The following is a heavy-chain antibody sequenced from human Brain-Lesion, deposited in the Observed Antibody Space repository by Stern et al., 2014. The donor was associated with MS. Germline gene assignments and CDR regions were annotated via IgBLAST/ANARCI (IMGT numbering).Heavy chain of an antibody. D-gene: IGHD2-2*01. Sequence: EVQLVESGAEVKKPGDSLKISCKASGNIFTNYWIGWVRQMPGKGLDWMVIIYPGGSDTKYCPSFQGQVTISADKSISTAYLQWSSLKASDTAMYYCARGGQLLNYYFDYWGQGTLGTDAS. J-gene: IGHJ4*02. CDR2: IYPGGSDT. CDR3: ARGGQLLNYYFDY. CDR1: GNIFTNYW. V-gene: IGHV5-51*03.